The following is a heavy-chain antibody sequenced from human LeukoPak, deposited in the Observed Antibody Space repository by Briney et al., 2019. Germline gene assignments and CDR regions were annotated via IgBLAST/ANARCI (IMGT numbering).Heavy chain of an antibody. Sequence: ASVKVSCKASGYTFTNYYMHWVRQATGQGLEWMGWVNPDSGKTAYGQKFQGRVTIIRNTSISTAYLELNSLRSDDTALYYCARGEDSSDALDIWGQGTMVTVSS. CDR1: GYTFTNYY. CDR3: ARGEDSSDALDI. J-gene: IGHJ3*02. V-gene: IGHV1-8*03. D-gene: IGHD3-22*01. CDR2: VNPDSGKT.